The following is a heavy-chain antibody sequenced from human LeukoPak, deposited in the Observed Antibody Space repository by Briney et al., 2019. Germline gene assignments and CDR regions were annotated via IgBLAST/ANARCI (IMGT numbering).Heavy chain of an antibody. CDR3: AKGGLAGRPDY. CDR1: GFTFTTYW. J-gene: IGHJ4*02. Sequence: GGSLRLSCAASGFTFTTYWMSWVRQAPGKGLEWVSAISGSGGSTYYADSVEGRLTISRDNSKNTLYLQMNSLRAEDTAVYYCAKGGLAGRPDYWGQGTLVAVSS. CDR2: ISGSGGST. V-gene: IGHV3-23*01. D-gene: IGHD6-25*01.